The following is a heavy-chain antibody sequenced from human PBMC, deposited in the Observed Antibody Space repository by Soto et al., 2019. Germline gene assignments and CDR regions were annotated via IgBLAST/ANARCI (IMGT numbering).Heavy chain of an antibody. Sequence: SETLSLTCTVSGGSVSSGSYHWSWIRQPPGKGLEWIGYIHYSGRTTYSPPLESRVSISLDTSKNQFSLKLTSVTDADTAVYYCARGVGATWFDSWGLGSLVTVSS. CDR2: IHYSGRT. CDR3: ARGVGATWFDS. CDR1: GGSVSSGSYH. D-gene: IGHD1-26*01. J-gene: IGHJ5*01. V-gene: IGHV4-61*01.